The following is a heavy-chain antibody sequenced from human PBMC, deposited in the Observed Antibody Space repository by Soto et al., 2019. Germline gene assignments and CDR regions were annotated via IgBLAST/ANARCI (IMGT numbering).Heavy chain of an antibody. J-gene: IGHJ4*02. Sequence: EVRLVESGGALVPPGGSLRLTCEASGFTFSGHWMHWVRRAPGKGLVWVSHIDTDGSTGGTSYADSVKGRFTVSRDDSNDMLYLQMNDLRVEGTAVYYCARGRGTYYADSWGQGTLVTVSS. D-gene: IGHD1-26*01. CDR3: ARGRGTYYADS. V-gene: IGHV3-74*03. CDR1: GFTFSGHW. CDR2: IDTDGSTGGT.